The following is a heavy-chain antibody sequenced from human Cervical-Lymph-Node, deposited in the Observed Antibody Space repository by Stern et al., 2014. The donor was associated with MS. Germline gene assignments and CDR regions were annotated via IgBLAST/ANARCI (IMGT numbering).Heavy chain of an antibody. CDR2: SDHSGST. Sequence: VQLVESGPGLVKPSGTLSLTCAVSGGSISSSNWWSWVRQSPGKGLEWIGESDHSGSTIYNPSLKSRVTVSVHKSKNRVSLNLRSGPAADTAVYFCARFPASRPHVFDSWGQGTLVTVSS. CDR3: ARFPASRPHVFDS. CDR1: GGSISSSNW. J-gene: IGHJ4*02. V-gene: IGHV4-4*02. D-gene: IGHD6-13*01.